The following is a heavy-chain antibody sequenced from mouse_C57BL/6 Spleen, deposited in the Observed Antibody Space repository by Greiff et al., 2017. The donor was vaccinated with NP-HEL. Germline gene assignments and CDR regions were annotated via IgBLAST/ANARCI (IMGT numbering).Heavy chain of an antibody. CDR3: ARGDNYYGRAWFAY. D-gene: IGHD1-1*01. CDR2: FHPYNDDT. J-gene: IGHJ3*01. Sequence: LQESGAELVKPGASVKMSCKASGYTFTTYPIEWMKQNHGKSLEWIGNFHPYNDDTKYNEKFKGKATLTVEKSSSTVYLELSRLTSDDSAVYYCARGDNYYGRAWFAYWGQGTLVTVSA. CDR1: GYTFTTYP. V-gene: IGHV1-47*01.